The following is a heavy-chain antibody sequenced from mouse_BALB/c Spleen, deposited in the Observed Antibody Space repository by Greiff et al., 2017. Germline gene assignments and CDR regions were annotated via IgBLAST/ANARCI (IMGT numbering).Heavy chain of an antibody. J-gene: IGHJ3*01. Sequence: EVMLVESGGGLVKPGGSLKLSCAASGFTFSSYAMSWVRQTPEKRLEWVASISSGGSTYYPDSVKGRFTISRDNARNILYLQMSSLRSEDTAMYYCAIDSSGYSFAYWGQGTLVTVSA. CDR1: GFTFSSYA. CDR2: ISSGGST. D-gene: IGHD3-1*01. CDR3: AIDSSGYSFAY. V-gene: IGHV5-6-5*01.